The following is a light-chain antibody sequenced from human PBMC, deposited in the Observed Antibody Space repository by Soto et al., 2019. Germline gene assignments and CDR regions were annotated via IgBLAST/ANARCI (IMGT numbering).Light chain of an antibody. CDR3: QQYTSLSWS. CDR1: QSVFSW. Sequence: DIQMTQSPSTLSESVGDRDTITCRASQSVFSWLAWYQQKPGQAPKLLIYDASTLEGGVPSRFSGSGSGTEFTLTIGGLQPDDFAPYHCQQYTSLSWSFGQGTKVEVK. CDR2: DAS. V-gene: IGKV1-5*01. J-gene: IGKJ1*01.